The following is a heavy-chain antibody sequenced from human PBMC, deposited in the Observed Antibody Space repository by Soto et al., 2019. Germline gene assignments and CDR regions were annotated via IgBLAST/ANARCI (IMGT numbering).Heavy chain of an antibody. J-gene: IGHJ6*02. D-gene: IGHD5-18*01. Sequence: EVQLVESGGGLVQPGGSLRLSCAASGFTFSSYWMSWVRQAPGKGLEWVANIKQDGSEKYYVDSVKGRFTISRDNAKNSLYLQMNSLRAEDTAVYYCATGYSYGYGYYYGIDVRGQGTTVTVSS. CDR1: GFTFSSYW. CDR2: IKQDGSEK. V-gene: IGHV3-7*03. CDR3: ATGYSYGYGYYYGIDV.